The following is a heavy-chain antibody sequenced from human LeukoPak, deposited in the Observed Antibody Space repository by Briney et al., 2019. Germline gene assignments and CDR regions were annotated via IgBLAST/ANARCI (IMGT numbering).Heavy chain of an antibody. V-gene: IGHV3-21*01. CDR2: ISSSSSYI. CDR3: ARDAYYYDSSGYPDAFDI. CDR1: GLTLSEAW. D-gene: IGHD3-22*01. Sequence: GGSLRLSCAVSGLTLSEAWLNWVRQAPGKGLEWVSSISSSSSYIYYADSVKGRFTISRDNAKNSLYLQMNSLRAEDTAVYYCARDAYYYDSSGYPDAFDIWGQGTMVTVSS. J-gene: IGHJ3*02.